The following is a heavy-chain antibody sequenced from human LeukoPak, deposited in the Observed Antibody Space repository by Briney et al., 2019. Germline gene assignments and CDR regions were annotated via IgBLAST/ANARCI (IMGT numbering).Heavy chain of an antibody. CDR1: GFTFSNYA. Sequence: GGSLRLSCAASGFTFSNYAMSWVRQAPGKGLEWVSVIYGGGGTYYADSVGGRFTISRDNSKNTLYLQMNSLRAEDTAVYYCARGHSSGHDAYEIWGQGTMVTVSS. J-gene: IGHJ3*02. D-gene: IGHD3-22*01. V-gene: IGHV3-53*01. CDR3: ARGHSSGHDAYEI. CDR2: IYGGGGT.